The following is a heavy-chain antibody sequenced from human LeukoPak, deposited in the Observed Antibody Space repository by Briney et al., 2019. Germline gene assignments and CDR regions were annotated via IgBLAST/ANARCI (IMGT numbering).Heavy chain of an antibody. J-gene: IGHJ6*02. D-gene: IGHD6-13*01. CDR1: GFTVSSTY. Sequence: GGSLRLSCAASGFTVSSTYMSWVRQAPGKGLEWVSVIYSGGSTYYADSVKGRFTISRHSPKHTLYLQMNSLRAEDTAVYYCARWGIAAAGTFDYYYGMDVWGQGTTVTVSS. V-gene: IGHV3-53*04. CDR3: ARWGIAAAGTFDYYYGMDV. CDR2: IYSGGST.